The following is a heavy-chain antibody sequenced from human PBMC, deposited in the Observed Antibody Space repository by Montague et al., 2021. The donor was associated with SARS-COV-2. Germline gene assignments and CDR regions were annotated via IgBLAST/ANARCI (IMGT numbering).Heavy chain of an antibody. Sequence: SETLFLTCVVYGESFTDFFWNWIRQTPEKGLEWIGEIRHNGGTHYNPSLKSRVTISVDTSKNQVSLKLSSVTAADTAVYYCARGQRFFDWPYDAFDIWAQGTMVIVSS. D-gene: IGHD3-9*01. CDR3: ARGQRFFDWPYDAFDI. V-gene: IGHV4-34*01. CDR2: IRHNGGT. J-gene: IGHJ3*02. CDR1: GESFTDFF.